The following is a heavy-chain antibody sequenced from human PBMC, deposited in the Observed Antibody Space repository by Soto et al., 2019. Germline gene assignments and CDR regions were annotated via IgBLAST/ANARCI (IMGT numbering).Heavy chain of an antibody. V-gene: IGHV1-69*13. CDR2: IIPIVGTA. D-gene: IGHD6-13*01. CDR1: GGTFSIYA. CDR3: ARARAIYSSSWYLPDYYYGMDV. J-gene: IGHJ6*02. Sequence: GASVKVSCKATGGTFSIYAISWVRQAPGQGLEWMGGIIPIVGTANYAQKFQGRVTITADESTSTAYMELSSLRSEDTAVYYCARARAIYSSSWYLPDYYYGMDVWGQGTPVTVSS.